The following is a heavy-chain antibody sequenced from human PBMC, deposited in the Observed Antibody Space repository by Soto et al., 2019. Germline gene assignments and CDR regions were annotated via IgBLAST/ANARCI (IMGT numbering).Heavy chain of an antibody. D-gene: IGHD1-26*01. Sequence: GGSLRLSCAASGFTFSSYGMHWVRQAPGKGLEWVAVISYDGSNKYYADSVKGRFTISRDNSKNTLYLQMNSLRAEDTAVYYCAKSRVGATRDDFDYWGQGTLVTVSS. CDR3: AKSRVGATRDDFDY. V-gene: IGHV3-30*18. CDR2: ISYDGSNK. J-gene: IGHJ4*02. CDR1: GFTFSSYG.